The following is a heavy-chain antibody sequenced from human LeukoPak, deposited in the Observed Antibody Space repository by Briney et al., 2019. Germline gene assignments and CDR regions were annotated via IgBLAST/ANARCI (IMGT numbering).Heavy chain of an antibody. Sequence: PGGSLRLSCAASGFTFSSYAMSWVRQAPGKGLEWVSAISGSGGSTYYADSVKGRFTISRDNSKNTPYLQMNSLRAEDTAVYYCARDRGDGDGMDVWGQGTTVTVSS. J-gene: IGHJ6*02. CDR1: GFTFSSYA. CDR3: ARDRGDGDGMDV. CDR2: ISGSGGST. D-gene: IGHD2-21*01. V-gene: IGHV3-23*01.